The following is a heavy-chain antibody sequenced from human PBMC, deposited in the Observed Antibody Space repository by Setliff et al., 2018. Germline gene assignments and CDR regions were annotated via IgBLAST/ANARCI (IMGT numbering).Heavy chain of an antibody. CDR3: ARARYCSGGRCYWTWLDS. D-gene: IGHD2-15*01. CDR1: GGSLSADYY. CDR2: VHPDGST. V-gene: IGHV4-61*09. Sequence: PSETLSLTCTVSGGSLSADYYWSWIRQPAGKGLEWIGHVHPDGSTNYNPSLYSRLIISVDTSKNQFSLKLSSVTAADTAVYYCARARYCSGGRCYWTWLDSWAQGTPVTVSS. J-gene: IGHJ5*01.